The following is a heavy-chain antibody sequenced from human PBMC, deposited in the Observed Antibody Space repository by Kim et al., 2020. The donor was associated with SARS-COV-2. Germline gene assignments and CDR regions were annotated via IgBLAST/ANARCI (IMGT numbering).Heavy chain of an antibody. D-gene: IGHD6-13*01. J-gene: IGHJ3*02. CDR3: ARGLELLLVQGAFDI. Sequence: PSLEVHVTISVDTSKNQFSRKLSSVTAADTAVYYCARGLELLLVQGAFDIWGQGTMVTVSS. V-gene: IGHV4-31*01.